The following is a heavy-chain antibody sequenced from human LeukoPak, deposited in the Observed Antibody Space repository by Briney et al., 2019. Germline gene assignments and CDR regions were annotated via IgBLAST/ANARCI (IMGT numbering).Heavy chain of an antibody. D-gene: IGHD4-17*01. V-gene: IGHV4-34*01. Sequence: SETLSLTCAVYGGSFSGYYWSWIRQPPGKGLEWIGEINHSGSTNYNPSLKSRVTISVDTSKNQFSLKLSSVTAADTAVYYCARHRGLVTTPYNWFDPWGQGTLVTVSS. J-gene: IGHJ5*02. CDR1: GGSFSGYY. CDR3: ARHRGLVTTPYNWFDP. CDR2: INHSGST.